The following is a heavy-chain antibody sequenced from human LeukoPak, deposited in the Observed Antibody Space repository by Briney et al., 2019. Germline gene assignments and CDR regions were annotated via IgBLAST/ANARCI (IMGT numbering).Heavy chain of an antibody. Sequence: ASVKVSCKAFGGTFSSYAISWVRQAPGQGLEWMGWMNPNSGNTGYAQKFQGRLTMTRNTSIGTAYMELSSLRSEDTAIYYCARGGTYLPFGYWGQGTLVTVSS. CDR2: MNPNSGNT. J-gene: IGHJ4*02. CDR1: GGTFSSYA. V-gene: IGHV1-8*02. D-gene: IGHD3-10*01. CDR3: ARGGTYLPFGY.